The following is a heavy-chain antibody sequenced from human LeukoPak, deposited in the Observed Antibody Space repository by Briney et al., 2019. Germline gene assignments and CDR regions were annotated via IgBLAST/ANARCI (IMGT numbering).Heavy chain of an antibody. CDR2: VYSSGVG. J-gene: IGHJ4*02. D-gene: IGHD3-22*01. CDR1: GGSITGYY. CDR3: AREEFLHEIDSSGYFVY. Sequence: SETLSLTCAVSGGSITGYYWNWIRQPAGQGLEWLGRVYSSGVGNYNPSLTSRVTMSVDTSKNQFSLKLTSLTAADTAVYYCAREEFLHEIDSSGYFVYWGQGTLVTVSS. V-gene: IGHV4-4*07.